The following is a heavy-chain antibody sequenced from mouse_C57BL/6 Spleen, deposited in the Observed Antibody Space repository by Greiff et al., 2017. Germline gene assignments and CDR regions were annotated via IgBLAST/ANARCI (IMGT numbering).Heavy chain of an antibody. CDR1: GYTFTSYW. J-gene: IGHJ1*03. V-gene: IGHV1-50*01. D-gene: IGHD1-1*01. CDR2: IDPSDSYT. CDR3: ARSRALGSGLGWYFDV. Sequence: VQLQQPGAELVKPGASVKLSCKASGYTFTSYWMQWVKQRPGQGLEWIGEIDPSDSYTNYNQKFKGKATLTVDTSSSTAYMQLSSLTSEDSAVYYCARSRALGSGLGWYFDVWGTGTTVTVSS.